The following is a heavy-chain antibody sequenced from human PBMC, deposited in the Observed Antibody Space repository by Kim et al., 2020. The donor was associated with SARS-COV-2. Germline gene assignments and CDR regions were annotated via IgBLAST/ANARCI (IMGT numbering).Heavy chain of an antibody. V-gene: IGHV3-30*18. CDR1: GFDFSSYA. Sequence: GGSLRLSCAASGFDFSSYAMHWVRQAPGKGLEWVAVISYDGSNKYYADFVKGRFTISRGNSRKTLFLQMNGLRAEDTALYYCAKDFVYYSASFEHAF. CDR2: ISYDGSNK. CDR3: AKDFVYYSASFEHAF. D-gene: IGHD3-3*01. J-gene: IGHJ3*01.